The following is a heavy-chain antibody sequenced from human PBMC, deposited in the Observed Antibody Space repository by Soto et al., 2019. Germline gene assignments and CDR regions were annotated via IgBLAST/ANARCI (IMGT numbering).Heavy chain of an antibody. CDR2: INWIGGGT. CDR1: GFIFDDYG. Sequence: PGGSLRLSCAASGFIFDDYGMSWVRQAPGKVLEWVSGINWIGGGTGYADSVKGRFTISRDNAKNSRYLQMNSLGAEDTVLYYCASGIVPATTYGIYVWSPGTTVTVSS. CDR3: ASGIVPATTYGIYV. J-gene: IGHJ6*02. V-gene: IGHV3-20*04. D-gene: IGHD1-26*01.